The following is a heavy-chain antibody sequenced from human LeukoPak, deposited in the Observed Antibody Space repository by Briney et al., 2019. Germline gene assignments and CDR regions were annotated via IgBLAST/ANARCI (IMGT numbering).Heavy chain of an antibody. V-gene: IGHV4-4*07. CDR1: GDSINSYS. J-gene: IGHJ4*02. CDR3: ARDPTRYYDTSGYPYYFDY. CDR2: IFTSGST. D-gene: IGHD3-22*01. Sequence: SETLSLTCTVSGDSINSYSWIWIRQPAGKGLEWIGRIFTSGSTNYNPSLKSRVTMSVDTSKNQFYLKLTSVTAADTAVYYCARDPTRYYDTSGYPYYFDYWGQGALVTVSS.